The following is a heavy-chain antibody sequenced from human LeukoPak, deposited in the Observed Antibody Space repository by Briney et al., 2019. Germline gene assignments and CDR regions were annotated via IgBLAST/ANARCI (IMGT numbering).Heavy chain of an antibody. Sequence: SEKVSCKASGGTFSSYAISWVRQAPGQGLEWMGRIIPILGIANYAQKFQGRVTITADKSTSTAYMELSSLRSEDTAVYYCARDQYGDYSYFDYWGQGTLVTVSS. CDR1: GGTFSSYA. J-gene: IGHJ4*02. CDR2: IIPILGIA. V-gene: IGHV1-69*04. CDR3: ARDQYGDYSYFDY. D-gene: IGHD4-17*01.